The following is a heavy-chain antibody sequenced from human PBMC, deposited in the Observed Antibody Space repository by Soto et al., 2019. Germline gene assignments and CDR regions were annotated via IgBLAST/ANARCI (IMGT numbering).Heavy chain of an antibody. V-gene: IGHV3-23*01. CDR2: ISGSGGST. Sequence: GGSLRLSCAASGFTFSSYAMSWVRQAPGKGLEWVSAISGSGGSTYYADSVKGRFTISRDNSKNTLYLQMNSLRAEDTAVYYCAKGGGPPYYYYYYGMDVWGQGTTVTVSS. J-gene: IGHJ6*02. CDR1: GFTFSSYA. CDR3: AKGGGPPYYYYYYGMDV. D-gene: IGHD3-16*01.